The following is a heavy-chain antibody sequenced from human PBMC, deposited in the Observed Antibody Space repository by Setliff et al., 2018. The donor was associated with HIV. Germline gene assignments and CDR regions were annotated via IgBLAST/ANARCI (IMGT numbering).Heavy chain of an antibody. CDR2: IYSSGST. CDR1: GGSISSSSYY. V-gene: IGHV4-61*05. D-gene: IGHD3-16*01. J-gene: IGHJ6*03. Sequence: TSETLSLTCTVSGGSISSSSYYWGWIRRPPGKGLEWIGYIYSSGSTIYSASLKSRVSISVDTSKNQVSLRLSSVTAADTAVYHCSRGSYYMDVWGKGTTVTVSS. CDR3: SRGSYYMDV.